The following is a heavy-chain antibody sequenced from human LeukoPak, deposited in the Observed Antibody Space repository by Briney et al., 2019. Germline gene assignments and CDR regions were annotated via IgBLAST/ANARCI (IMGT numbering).Heavy chain of an antibody. J-gene: IGHJ4*02. CDR3: ARVERYCSSTSCFDY. Sequence: PSETLSLACTVSGGSISSGGYYWSWIRQPPGKGLEWIGYIYHSGSTYYNPSLKSRVTISVDRSKNQFSLKLSSVTAADTAVYYCARVERYCSSTSCFDYWGQGTLVTVSS. V-gene: IGHV4-30-2*01. CDR1: GGSISSGGYY. CDR2: IYHSGST. D-gene: IGHD2-2*01.